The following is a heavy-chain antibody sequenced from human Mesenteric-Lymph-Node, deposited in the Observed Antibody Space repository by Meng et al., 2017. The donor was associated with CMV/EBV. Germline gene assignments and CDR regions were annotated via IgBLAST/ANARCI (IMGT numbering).Heavy chain of an antibody. V-gene: IGHV1-2*06. CDR1: GYSFTGYS. CDR3: GRGQQTFDP. Sequence: QVQRVQSGAEVKKPGASVKVSCKASGYSFTGYSIHWVRQAPGQGLEWMGRISPNTGDTIYEKNFQGRVTMTRDTSINTAYMELSSLTSDDTAVYYCGRGQQTFDPWGQGTLVTVSS. CDR2: ISPNTGDT. D-gene: IGHD1-1*01. J-gene: IGHJ5*02.